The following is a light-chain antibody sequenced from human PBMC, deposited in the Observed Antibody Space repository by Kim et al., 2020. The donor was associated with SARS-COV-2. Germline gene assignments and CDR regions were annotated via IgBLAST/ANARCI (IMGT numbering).Light chain of an antibody. J-gene: IGKJ1*01. CDR3: QQSYSTPRT. CDR1: QGISSY. CDR2: AAS. Sequence: DIQMTQSPSSLSASVRDRVTITCRASQGISSYLNWYQQKPGKAPKLLIYAASSLQSGVPSRFSGSGSGTDFTLTISSLQPEDFATYYCQQSYSTPRTFGQGTKVDIK. V-gene: IGKV1-39*01.